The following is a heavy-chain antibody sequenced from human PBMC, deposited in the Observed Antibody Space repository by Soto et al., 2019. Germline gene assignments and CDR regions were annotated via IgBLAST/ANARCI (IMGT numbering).Heavy chain of an antibody. CDR2: VYYSGTT. CDR3: ARAGSTWRYFFDY. V-gene: IGHV4-59*01. Sequence: SETLSLTCTVSGGSISSYYWTWIRQPPGKGLEWVGYVYYSGTTYYNPSLQGRVTISVDTSKNQFSLKVKSVTAADTAIYYCARAGSTWRYFFDYWGQGSLVTVSS. CDR1: GGSISSYY. J-gene: IGHJ4*02. D-gene: IGHD6-13*01.